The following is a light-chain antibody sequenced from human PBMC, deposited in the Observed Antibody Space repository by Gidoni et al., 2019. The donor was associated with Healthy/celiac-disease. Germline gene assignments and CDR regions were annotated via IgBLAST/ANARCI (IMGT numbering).Light chain of an antibody. CDR3: QQRSNWPPLT. CDR2: DAS. Sequence: EMVLTQSPATLSLSPGERATLSCRASQRGSSYLAWYQQKPGQAPRLLIYDASNRATGIPARFSGSGSGTDVTLTISSLEPEDFAVYYCQQRSNWPPLTFGGGTKVEIK. J-gene: IGKJ4*01. CDR1: QRGSSY. V-gene: IGKV3-11*01.